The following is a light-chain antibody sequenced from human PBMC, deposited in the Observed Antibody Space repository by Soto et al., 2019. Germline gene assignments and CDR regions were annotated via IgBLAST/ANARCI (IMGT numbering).Light chain of an antibody. V-gene: IGLV1-40*01. Sequence: QAVVTQPPSVSGAPGQRVTISCTGTSSNIGAGYDVIWYQQLPGTAPKLLIFGNNSRSSGVPDRFSASKSGTSASLAVAGLQAEDEADYHCQSYDTRLSASVFGGGTQLTVL. CDR1: SSNIGAGYD. CDR3: QSYDTRLSASV. CDR2: GNN. J-gene: IGLJ3*02.